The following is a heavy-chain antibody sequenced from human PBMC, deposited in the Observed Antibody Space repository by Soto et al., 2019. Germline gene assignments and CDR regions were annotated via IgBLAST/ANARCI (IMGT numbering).Heavy chain of an antibody. V-gene: IGHV3-53*04. D-gene: IGHD2-15*01. CDR3: TRGTSGCSGPLY. CDR2: IYTDDST. Sequence: EVQLVESGGGLVQPGGSLRLSCAASGFTVSSNYMSWVRQAPGKGLEWLSVIYTDDSTYYADSVKGRFTISRQDYYNTLYLQLNILRADDAAVYYCTRGTSGCSGPLYWGQGTLVTVSS. J-gene: IGHJ4*02. CDR1: GFTVSSNY.